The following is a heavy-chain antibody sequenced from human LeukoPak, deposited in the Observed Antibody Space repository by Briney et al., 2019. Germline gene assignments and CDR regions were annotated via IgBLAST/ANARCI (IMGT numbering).Heavy chain of an antibody. CDR1: GFTFNSYG. Sequence: AGGSLRLSCAASGFTFNSYGMHWVRQVPGKGLEWVAIISYDGSNKYYADSVKGRFTISRDNAKNSLYLQMNSLRAEDTALYYCAKGRCSSTSCYAGYWGQGTLVTVSS. J-gene: IGHJ4*02. CDR2: ISYDGSNK. V-gene: IGHV3-30*18. D-gene: IGHD2-2*01. CDR3: AKGRCSSTSCYAGY.